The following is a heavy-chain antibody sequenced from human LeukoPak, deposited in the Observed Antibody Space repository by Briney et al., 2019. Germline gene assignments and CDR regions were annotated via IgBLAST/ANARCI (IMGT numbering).Heavy chain of an antibody. CDR3: AKDTDYGGNSGSAFDI. CDR1: GITLSNYG. V-gene: IGHV3-23*01. Sequence: GGSLRLSCAVSGITLSNYGMSWVRQAPGKGLEWVAGISDSGGSRNYADSVKGRFTISRDNPKNTLYLQMNSPRAEDTAVYYCAKDTDYGGNSGSAFDIWGQGTMVTVSS. D-gene: IGHD4-23*01. J-gene: IGHJ3*02. CDR2: ISDSGGSR.